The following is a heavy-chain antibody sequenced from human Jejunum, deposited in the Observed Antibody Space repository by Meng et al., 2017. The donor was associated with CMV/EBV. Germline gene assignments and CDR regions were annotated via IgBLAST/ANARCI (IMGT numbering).Heavy chain of an antibody. Sequence: GVTFSSYWMSWVRQAPGKGLEWVANMNQDGSEIYYVDSLKGRFTISRDNAKNSLYLQMNSLRTEDTAVYYCARRRMPAAANYFDCWGQGTLVTVSS. CDR1: GVTFSSYW. D-gene: IGHD2-2*01. CDR3: ARRRMPAAANYFDC. J-gene: IGHJ4*02. V-gene: IGHV3-7*01. CDR2: MNQDGSEI.